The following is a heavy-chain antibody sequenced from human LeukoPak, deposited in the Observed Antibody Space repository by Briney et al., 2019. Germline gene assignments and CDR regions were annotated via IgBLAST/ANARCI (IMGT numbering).Heavy chain of an antibody. CDR1: GYTFTGYY. D-gene: IGHD6-19*01. V-gene: IGHV1-2*06. Sequence: ASVKVSCKASGYTFTGYYMHWVRQAPGQGLEWMGRINPKSGGTNYVQKFQGRVTMTRDMSISTAYMELSRLRSDDTAVYYCARDGQWLAKYYYYYYMDVWGKGTTVTVSS. CDR2: INPKSGGT. CDR3: ARDGQWLAKYYYYYYMDV. J-gene: IGHJ6*03.